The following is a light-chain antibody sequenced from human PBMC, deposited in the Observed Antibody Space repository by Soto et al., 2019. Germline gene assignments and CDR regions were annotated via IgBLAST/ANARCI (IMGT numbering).Light chain of an antibody. Sequence: QSALTQPASVSGSPGQSITISCTGTSSDVGGYNYVSWYQQQPGKAPKLMIYDVSNRPSGVSNRFSGSKSGNTASLTISGLQAEDEADYYCSSYTGSTLGLVFGGGTQLTVL. CDR3: SSYTGSTLGLV. J-gene: IGLJ2*01. CDR1: SSDVGGYNY. V-gene: IGLV2-14*03. CDR2: DVS.